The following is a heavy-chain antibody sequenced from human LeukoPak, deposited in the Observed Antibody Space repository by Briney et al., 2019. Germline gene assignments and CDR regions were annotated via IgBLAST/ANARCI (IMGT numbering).Heavy chain of an antibody. CDR2: INPNSGGT. V-gene: IGHV1-2*02. CDR1: GYTFTGYY. CDR3: ARDNYDFWSDDAFDI. D-gene: IGHD3-3*01. J-gene: IGHJ3*02. Sequence: ASVKVSCKASGYTFTGYYMHWVRQAPGQGLEWMGWINPNSGGTNYAQKFQGRVTMTRDTSISTAYMELSRLRSDDTAVYYCARDNYDFWSDDAFDIWGQGTMVTVSS.